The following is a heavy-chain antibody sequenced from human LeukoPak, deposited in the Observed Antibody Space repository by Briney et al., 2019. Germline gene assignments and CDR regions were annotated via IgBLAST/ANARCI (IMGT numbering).Heavy chain of an antibody. V-gene: IGHV4-38-2*02. CDR3: ARCRRWLPASD. J-gene: IGHJ4*02. Sequence: SETLSLTCTVSGYSISSGYYWGWIRQPPGKGLEWIGSIYHSGSTYYNPSLKSRVTISVDTSKNQFSLKLSSVTAADTAVYYCARCRRWLPASDWGQGTLVTVSS. D-gene: IGHD5-24*01. CDR1: GYSISSGYY. CDR2: IYHSGST.